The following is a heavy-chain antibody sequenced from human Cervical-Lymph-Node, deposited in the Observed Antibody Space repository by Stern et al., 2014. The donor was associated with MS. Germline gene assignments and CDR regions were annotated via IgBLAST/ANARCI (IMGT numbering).Heavy chain of an antibody. V-gene: IGHV3-74*02. CDR1: GFNFRTYW. CDR3: ASAYRAS. D-gene: IGHD1-1*01. Sequence: EVQLVESGGGIVQPGGSLMISCVASGFNFRTYWMHWVRQGPGKGLEWVSRINGDGTVSTYADSVRGRFTNSRNNANNTMSLQLDNLRVEDTAIYYCASAYRASWGQGTLVTVST. CDR2: INGDGTVS. J-gene: IGHJ4*02.